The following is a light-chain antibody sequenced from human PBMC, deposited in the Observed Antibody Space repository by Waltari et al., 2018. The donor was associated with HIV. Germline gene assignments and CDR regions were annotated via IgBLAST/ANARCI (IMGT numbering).Light chain of an antibody. CDR2: TNN. J-gene: IGLJ3*02. CDR3: AAWDDSVNGWV. V-gene: IGLV1-44*01. Sequence: QSVLTQPPSASETPAQRVTISCSGSTSNIGSNTLTWYQQLPGTAPKLLIYTNNQRPSGVPDRFSGSKYGTSASLAISGLQSEDEAHYYCAAWDDSVNGWVFGGGTKLTVL. CDR1: TSNIGSNT.